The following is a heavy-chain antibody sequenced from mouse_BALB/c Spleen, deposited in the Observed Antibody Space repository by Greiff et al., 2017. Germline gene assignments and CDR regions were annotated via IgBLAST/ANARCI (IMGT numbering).Heavy chain of an antibody. CDR2: ISSGSSTI. CDR1: GFTFSSFG. V-gene: IGHV5-17*02. D-gene: IGHD6-1*01. J-gene: IGHJ4*01. Sequence: EVNVVESGGGLVQPGGSRKLSCAASGFTFSSFGMHWVRQAPEKGLEWVAYISSGSSTIYYADTVKGRFTISRDNPKNTLFLQMTSLRSEDTAMYYCARGHYYAMDYWGQGTSVTVSS. CDR3: ARGHYYAMDY.